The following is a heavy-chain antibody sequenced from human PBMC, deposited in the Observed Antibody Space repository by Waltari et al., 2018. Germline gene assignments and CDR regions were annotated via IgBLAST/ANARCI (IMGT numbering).Heavy chain of an antibody. CDR3: ARGGAAAGTNY. J-gene: IGHJ4*02. D-gene: IGHD6-13*01. V-gene: IGHV5-51*06. CDR1: GYSFTSYW. Sequence: EVQLVQSGAEVKKPGESLKISCKGSGYSFTSYWIGWVRQMPGKGLEWMGIIYPGDSDTRYSPSLKSRVTISVDTSKNQFSLKLSSVTAADTAVYYCARGGAAAGTNYWGQGTLVTVSS. CDR2: IYPGDSDT.